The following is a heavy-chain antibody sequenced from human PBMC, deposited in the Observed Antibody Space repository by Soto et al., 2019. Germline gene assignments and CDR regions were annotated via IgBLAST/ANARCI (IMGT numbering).Heavy chain of an antibody. Sequence: EVQLLESGGGLVQPGGSLRLSCAASGFTFSSYAMSWVRQAPGKWLEWVSAISGSGGSTYYADSVKGRFTISRDNSKNTLYLQMNSLRAEDTAVYYCAKPVEGLRSEKNWGQGTLVTVSS. CDR3: AKPVEGLRSEKN. D-gene: IGHD5-12*01. CDR2: ISGSGGST. J-gene: IGHJ4*02. V-gene: IGHV3-23*01. CDR1: GFTFSSYA.